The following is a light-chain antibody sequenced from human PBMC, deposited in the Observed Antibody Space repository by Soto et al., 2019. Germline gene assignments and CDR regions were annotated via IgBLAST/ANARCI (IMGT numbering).Light chain of an antibody. Sequence: DMQMTQSPSTLSASVGDRVTITCRSSQSISSWLAWYQQKPGKAPKLLIYKASNLESGVPSRFSGSGSGTEFPLTISSLQPDDFATYYCQQYSTSYRTFGQGTRVEIK. CDR3: QQYSTSYRT. V-gene: IGKV1-5*03. CDR2: KAS. J-gene: IGKJ1*01. CDR1: QSISSW.